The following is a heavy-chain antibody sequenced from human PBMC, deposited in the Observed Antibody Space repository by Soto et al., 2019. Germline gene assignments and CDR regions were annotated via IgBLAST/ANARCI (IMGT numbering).Heavy chain of an antibody. Sequence: QVQLVESGGGVVQPGRSLRLSCAASGFTFSSSAMHWVRQAPGKGLEWVAVISYDGSNKYYADSVKGRFTISRDNFKNTLYLQMNSLRAEDTAVYYCARDKRDLRFLEWSYYFDYWGQGTLVTVSS. CDR3: ARDKRDLRFLEWSYYFDY. CDR2: ISYDGSNK. D-gene: IGHD3-3*01. CDR1: GFTFSSSA. V-gene: IGHV3-30-3*01. J-gene: IGHJ4*02.